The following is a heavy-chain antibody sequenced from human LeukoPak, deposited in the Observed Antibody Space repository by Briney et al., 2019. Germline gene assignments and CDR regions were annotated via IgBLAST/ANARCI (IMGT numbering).Heavy chain of an antibody. D-gene: IGHD5-18*01. J-gene: IGHJ6*03. Sequence: SETLSLTCTVSGGSISSYYWSWIRQPPGKGLEWIGSIYYSGSTYYNPSLKSRVTISVDPSKNQFSLKLSSVTAADTAVYYCARHSGYSYGYAYYYYMDVWGKGTTVTVSS. CDR1: GGSISSYY. CDR2: IYYSGST. CDR3: ARHSGYSYGYAYYYYMDV. V-gene: IGHV4-39*01.